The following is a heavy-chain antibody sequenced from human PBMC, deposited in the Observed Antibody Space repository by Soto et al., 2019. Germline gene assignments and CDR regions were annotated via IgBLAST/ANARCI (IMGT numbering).Heavy chain of an antibody. J-gene: IGHJ6*02. Sequence: ASVKVSCKASGYTFTSYPTHWVRQAPGQRLEWMGWIDAGNGNTKYSQKFRGRVTFTTDTSASTAYMDLSSLRSEDTAVHYCARVGYTYGSPYYGMDVWGQGTTVTV. V-gene: IGHV1-3*01. CDR3: ARVGYTYGSPYYGMDV. CDR2: IDAGNGNT. CDR1: GYTFTSYP. D-gene: IGHD5-18*01.